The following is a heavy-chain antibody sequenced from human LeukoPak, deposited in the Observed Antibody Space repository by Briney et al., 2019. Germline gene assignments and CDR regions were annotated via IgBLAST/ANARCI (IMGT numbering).Heavy chain of an antibody. Sequence: GASPKISCEGSGSIFTSYWIGRGRPLPGKGLEWMGIIYPGDSDTRYSPSFQGQVTISADKSSSTSYLQWSSLQASDTAIYYCARLVVVAAKRAYYYYYMDVWGKGTTVTISS. CDR2: IYPGDSDT. CDR3: ARLVVVAAKRAYYYYYMDV. J-gene: IGHJ6*03. CDR1: GSIFTSYW. D-gene: IGHD2-15*01. V-gene: IGHV5-51*01.